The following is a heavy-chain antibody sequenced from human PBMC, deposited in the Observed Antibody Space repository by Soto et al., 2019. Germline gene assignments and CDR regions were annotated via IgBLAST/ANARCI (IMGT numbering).Heavy chain of an antibody. D-gene: IGHD6-13*01. J-gene: IGHJ4*02. CDR2: IYDSGNT. CDR1: GGSISGTTYS. CDR3: ARGQGAAAGHSKFDY. Sequence: QLQLQESGSGLVKPSQTLSLTCAVSGGSISGTTYSWSWIRQPPGKGLEWIGYIYDSGNTYYNPSLKSQFSISVDRSKKQSSLKLSAVTAADTAVYYCARGQGAAAGHSKFDYWGQGALVTVSS. V-gene: IGHV4-30-2*01.